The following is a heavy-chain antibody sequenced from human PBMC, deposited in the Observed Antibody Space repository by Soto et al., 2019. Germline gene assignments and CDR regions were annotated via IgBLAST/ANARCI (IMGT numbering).Heavy chain of an antibody. J-gene: IGHJ4*02. D-gene: IGHD3-10*02. V-gene: IGHV3-7*01. CDR3: F. CDR2: TNQDGSEK. CDR1: EGTVIRDW. Sequence: EVHLVESGGGLVQTGGSLRLSCAIFEGTVIRDWMNWVRQAPGKGLEWVAHTNQDGSEKYYVDSVKGRFTISRDNDKNSLYLQMNSLYYCSGGVGDAFWGQGTLVTVSS.